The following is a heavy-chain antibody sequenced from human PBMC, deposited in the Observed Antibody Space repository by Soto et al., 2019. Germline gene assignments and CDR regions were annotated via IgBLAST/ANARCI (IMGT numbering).Heavy chain of an antibody. Sequence: SVKVSCKASGFTFTSSAVQWVRQARGQRLEWIGWIVVGSGNTNYAQKFQERVTITRDMSTSTAYMELSSLRSEDTAVNYCAAGSIMITFGGVIVPNWFDPWGQRTLVTVSS. CDR2: IVVGSGNT. CDR1: GFTFTSSA. CDR3: AAGSIMITFGGVIVPNWFDP. V-gene: IGHV1-58*01. D-gene: IGHD3-16*02. J-gene: IGHJ5*02.